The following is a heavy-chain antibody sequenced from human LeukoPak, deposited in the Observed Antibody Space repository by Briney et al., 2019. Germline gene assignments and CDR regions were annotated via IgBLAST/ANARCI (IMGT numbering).Heavy chain of an antibody. CDR1: GYTFTGYY. D-gene: IGHD5-12*01. Sequence: ASLKVSCKAYGYTFTGYYMHWVRQAPGQGLEWIGWINHNSGNTDYPQMFQGKVTMTRKTSISTAYMKLSSLRSEDTAVYYCARENARGYSGYPIDYWGQGTLVTVSS. CDR2: INHNSGNT. V-gene: IGHV1-8*02. J-gene: IGHJ4*02. CDR3: ARENARGYSGYPIDY.